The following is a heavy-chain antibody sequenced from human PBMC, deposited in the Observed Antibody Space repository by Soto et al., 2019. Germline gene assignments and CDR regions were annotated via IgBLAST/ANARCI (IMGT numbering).Heavy chain of an antibody. CDR2: IVPLLGIT. V-gene: IGHV1-69*01. J-gene: IGHJ1*01. D-gene: IGHD1-20*01. CDR1: GGTFSGYA. CDR3: ARDPRSITGTTSSEDFQH. Sequence: QAQLMQSGAEVKKPGSSVKVSCKASGGTFSGYAISWVRQAPGQVLEWMGGIVPLLGITNYAQKFQGRITIAADESTGTAYMDLRSLRSEDTAVYYCARDPRSITGTTSSEDFQHWGQGTLVSVSS.